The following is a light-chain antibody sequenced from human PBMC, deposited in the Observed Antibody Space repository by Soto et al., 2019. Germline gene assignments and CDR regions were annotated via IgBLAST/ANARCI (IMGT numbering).Light chain of an antibody. J-gene: IGKJ4*01. CDR3: QQFYTWPVT. Sequence: IVMTQSPATLSVSPGERVTFSCRASQNVYTNLAWYQHKPGQAPRLPISGASTGATGIPARFSGSGSGTEFTLTINSLQSEDFAVYYCQQFYTWPVTFGGGTKVEIK. V-gene: IGKV3-15*01. CDR1: QNVYTN. CDR2: GAS.